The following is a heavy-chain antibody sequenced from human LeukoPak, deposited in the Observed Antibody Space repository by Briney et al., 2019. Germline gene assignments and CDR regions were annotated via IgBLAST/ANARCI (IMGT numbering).Heavy chain of an antibody. CDR2: IIPILGIA. CDR3: ARFRQLCSGGSCYQAYYYGMDV. D-gene: IGHD2-15*01. J-gene: IGHJ6*02. V-gene: IGHV1-69*04. Sequence: SVKVSCKASGGTFSSYAISWVRQAPGQGLEWMGRIIPILGIANYAQKFQGRVTITADKSTSTAYMELSSLRSEDTAVYYCARFRQLCSGGSCYQAYYYGMDVWGQGTTVTVSS. CDR1: GGTFSSYA.